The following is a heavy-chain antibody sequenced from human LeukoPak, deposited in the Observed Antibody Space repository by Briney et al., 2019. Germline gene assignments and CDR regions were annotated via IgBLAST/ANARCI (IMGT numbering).Heavy chain of an antibody. V-gene: IGHV1-69*13. CDR2: IIPIFGTA. CDR3: ASGASSGYLYYFDY. CDR1: GGTFSSYA. D-gene: IGHD3-22*01. Sequence: GASVKVSCKASGGTFSSYAISWVRQAPGQGLEWMGGIIPIFGTANYAQKFQGRVTITADESTSTAYMERSSLRFEDTAVYYCASGASSGYLYYFDYWGQGTLVTVSS. J-gene: IGHJ4*02.